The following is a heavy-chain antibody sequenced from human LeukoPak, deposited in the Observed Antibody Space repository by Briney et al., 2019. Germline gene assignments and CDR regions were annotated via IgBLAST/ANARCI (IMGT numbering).Heavy chain of an antibody. V-gene: IGHV5-51*01. D-gene: IGHD2-2*01. CDR1: GYTFSNFW. CDR3: ARLGYCSRSTCYAFDY. J-gene: IGHJ4*02. Sequence: GESLKISCKGSGYTFSNFWIAWVRQMPGKGLEWMGVIYPGDSDTRYNPSFQGQVHISADKSISTAYLQWSSLKASDTAMYYCARLGYCSRSTCYAFDYWGQGTLVTVSS. CDR2: IYPGDSDT.